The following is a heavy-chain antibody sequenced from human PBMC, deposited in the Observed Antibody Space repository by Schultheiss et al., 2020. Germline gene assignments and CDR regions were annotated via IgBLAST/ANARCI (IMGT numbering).Heavy chain of an antibody. Sequence: GGSLRLSCAASGFTFSNAWMSWVRQAPGKGLEWVSSISGSSSYISYADSVKGRFTISRDNAKNSLYLQMNSLRAEDTAVYYCARVYGDVYYYYNYMDVWGKGTTVTVSS. J-gene: IGHJ6*03. CDR2: ISGSSSYI. CDR3: ARVYGDVYYYYNYMDV. V-gene: IGHV3-21*01. CDR1: GFTFSNAW. D-gene: IGHD4-17*01.